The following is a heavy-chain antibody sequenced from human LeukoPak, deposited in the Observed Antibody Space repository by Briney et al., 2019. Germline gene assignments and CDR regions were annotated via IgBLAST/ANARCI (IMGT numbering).Heavy chain of an antibody. Sequence: SETLSLTCNVSGGSISSSTNYWGWIRQPPGKRLEWIGSFYFSGSTYSHPTLKSRVTISVDTSKNQFSLKLSSVTAADTAGYYRARGRGRGVLITTSRRSFWFDSWGQGTLVTVSS. J-gene: IGHJ5*01. CDR3: ARGRGRGVLITTSRRSFWFDS. V-gene: IGHV4-39*07. CDR2: FYFSGST. D-gene: IGHD3-22*01. CDR1: GGSISSSTNY.